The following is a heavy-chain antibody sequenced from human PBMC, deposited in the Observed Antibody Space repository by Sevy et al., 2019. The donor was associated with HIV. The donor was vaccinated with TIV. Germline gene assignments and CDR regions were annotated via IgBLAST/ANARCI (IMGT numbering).Heavy chain of an antibody. V-gene: IGHV4-31*03. D-gene: IGHD2-15*01. Sequence: SETLSLTCTVSGGSISSGGYFWSWIRQHPGKGLEWIGYMYHSGSTYYNPSLKSRLSMSMDPSKNQFSLRMSTVTAAETAIYFCARATGSSAGLDSWGHGTVVTVSS. CDR3: ARATGSSAGLDS. J-gene: IGHJ5*01. CDR2: MYHSGST. CDR1: GGSISSGGYF.